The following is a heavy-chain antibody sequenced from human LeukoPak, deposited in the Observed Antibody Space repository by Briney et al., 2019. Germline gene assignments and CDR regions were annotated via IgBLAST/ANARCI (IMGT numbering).Heavy chain of an antibody. D-gene: IGHD3-22*01. CDR3: AKQAYDSPRTDFDY. V-gene: IGHV3-23*01. CDR2: ISGSGSST. CDR1: GFTFSSYA. Sequence: GGSLRLSCAASGFTFSSYAMNWVRQAPGKGLEWVSGISGSGSSTYYADSVKGRFTISRDNSKNTLHLQMNSLRAEDTAIYYCAKQAYDSPRTDFDYWGQGTLVTVSS. J-gene: IGHJ4*02.